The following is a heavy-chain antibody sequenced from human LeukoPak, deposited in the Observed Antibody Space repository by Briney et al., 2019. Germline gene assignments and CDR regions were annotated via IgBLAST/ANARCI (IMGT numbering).Heavy chain of an antibody. Sequence: PGGSLRLSCAASGFTFSSYWMHWVRQAPGKGLVWVSRINSDGSSTSYADSVKGRFTISRDNAKNTLYLQMNSLRAEDTAVYYCARDLEQYSSGWYTFYYYCGMDVWGQGTTVTVSS. CDR2: INSDGSST. V-gene: IGHV3-74*01. CDR1: GFTFSSYW. CDR3: ARDLEQYSSGWYTFYYYCGMDV. D-gene: IGHD6-19*01. J-gene: IGHJ6*02.